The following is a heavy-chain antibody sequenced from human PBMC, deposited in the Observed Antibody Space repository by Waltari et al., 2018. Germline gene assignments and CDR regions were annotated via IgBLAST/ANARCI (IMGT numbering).Heavy chain of an antibody. CDR3: ARARYCSSTSCYADPNWFDP. J-gene: IGHJ5*02. D-gene: IGHD2-2*01. CDR2: LNHSGST. V-gene: IGHV4-34*01. CDR1: GGSFSGYY. Sequence: QVQLQQWGAGLLKPSETLSLTCAVYGGSFSGYYWSWIRQPPGKGLEWIGELNHSGSTNYTPSFKSRVTIPVDTSKNQFALKRSSVTAADTAVYYCARARYCSSTSCYADPNWFDPWGQGTLVTVSS.